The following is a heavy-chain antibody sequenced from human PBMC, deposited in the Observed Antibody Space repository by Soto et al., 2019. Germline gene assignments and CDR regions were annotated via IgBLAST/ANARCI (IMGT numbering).Heavy chain of an antibody. Sequence: GGSLRLSCVASGFTFGTYAIHWVRQAPGKGLQWVALISYEGSNTYYADSVKGRFTVYRDNSKSTLYLQMNSLRPEDTGVYYCARVTPGNNLYYFSGMDVWGQGTSVTVSS. D-gene: IGHD1-1*01. J-gene: IGHJ6*02. CDR1: GFTFGTYA. CDR2: ISYEGSNT. CDR3: ARVTPGNNLYYFSGMDV. V-gene: IGHV3-30-3*01.